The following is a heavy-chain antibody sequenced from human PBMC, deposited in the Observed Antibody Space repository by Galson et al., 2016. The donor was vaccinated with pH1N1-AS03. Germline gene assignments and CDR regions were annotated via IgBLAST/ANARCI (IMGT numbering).Heavy chain of an antibody. Sequence: SVKVSCKASGYTFTSYGIGWVRQAPGQGLEWMGWISPYNGRTEYAQKLQGRVTMTTDTSTSTAYMELRSLISDDTAIYYCAIRVDFWSGLPSYFDYWDQGTLVTVSS. V-gene: IGHV1-18*01. D-gene: IGHD3-3*01. CDR1: GYTFTSYG. J-gene: IGHJ4*02. CDR2: ISPYNGRT. CDR3: AIRVDFWSGLPSYFDY.